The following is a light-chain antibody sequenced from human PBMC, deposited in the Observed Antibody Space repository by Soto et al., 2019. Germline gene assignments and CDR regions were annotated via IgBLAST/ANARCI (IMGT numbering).Light chain of an antibody. V-gene: IGKV4-1*01. CDR3: QQYYSIPFT. CDR2: GAS. Sequence: DFVMTQAPDSLAVSLGERATINCKSSQSVLYNSNNKNHLGWFQQKPGHPPKLLIYGASFRPSGVPDRFSGSGSGTDFTLTISSLQAEDVAVYYCQQYYSIPFTVGQGTKVDNK. J-gene: IGKJ2*01. CDR1: QSVLYNSNNKNH.